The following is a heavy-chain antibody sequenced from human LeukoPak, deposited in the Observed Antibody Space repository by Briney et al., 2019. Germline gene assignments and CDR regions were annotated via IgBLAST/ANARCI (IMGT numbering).Heavy chain of an antibody. CDR2: INPNSGGT. V-gene: IGHV1-2*04. J-gene: IGHJ5*02. CDR3: ARALSSGWYTLGAANWFDP. CDR1: GYSFITYG. D-gene: IGHD6-19*01. Sequence: GASVKVSCKASGYSFITYGISWVRQAPGQGLEWMGWINPNSGGTNYAQKFQGWVTMTRDTSISTAYMELSRLRSDDTAVYYCARALSSGWYTLGAANWFDPWGQGTLVTVSS.